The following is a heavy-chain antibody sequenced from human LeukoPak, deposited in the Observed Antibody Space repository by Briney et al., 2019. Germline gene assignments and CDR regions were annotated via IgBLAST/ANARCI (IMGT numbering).Heavy chain of an antibody. CDR2: INHSGST. Sequence: PSETLSLTCAVYGGSFSGYYWSWIRQPPGKGLEWIGEINHSGSTNYNPSLKSRVTISVDTSKNQFSLKLSSVTAADTAVYYCARANYYDSSGFPGIHWGQGTLVTVSS. CDR1: GGSFSGYY. J-gene: IGHJ1*01. V-gene: IGHV4-34*01. CDR3: ARANYYDSSGFPGIH. D-gene: IGHD3-22*01.